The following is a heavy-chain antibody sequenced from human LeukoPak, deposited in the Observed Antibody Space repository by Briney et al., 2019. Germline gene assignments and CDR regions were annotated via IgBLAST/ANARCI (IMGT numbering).Heavy chain of an antibody. CDR3: ARDRPSIAAAGMVYFQH. Sequence: SQTLSLTCTVSGDSISSGSYYWSWIRQPAGRGLEWIGRIYTSGSTNYNPSLKSRVTMSVDTSKNQFSLKLSSVTAADTAVYYCARDRPSIAAAGMVYFQHWGQGTLVTVSS. CDR2: IYTSGST. V-gene: IGHV4-61*02. J-gene: IGHJ1*01. CDR1: GDSISSGSYY. D-gene: IGHD6-13*01.